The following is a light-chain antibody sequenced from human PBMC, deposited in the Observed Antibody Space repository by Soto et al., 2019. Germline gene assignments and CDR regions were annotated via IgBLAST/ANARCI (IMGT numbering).Light chain of an antibody. V-gene: IGLV2-14*01. J-gene: IGLJ3*02. CDR3: ASYTPSTTQV. Sequence: QSALAQPASVSASPGQSITISCTGTSSDVGKFDYVSWYQHHPGKAPKLVISAVTRRSPGISDRFSGSKSGNTASLTISGHQAEDEAEYYCASYTPSTTQVFGGGTKLTVL. CDR2: AVT. CDR1: SSDVGKFDY.